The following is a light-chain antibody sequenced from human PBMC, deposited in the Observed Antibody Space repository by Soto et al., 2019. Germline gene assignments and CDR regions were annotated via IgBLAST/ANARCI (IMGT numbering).Light chain of an antibody. CDR3: CSYTTSNTRQIV. V-gene: IGLV2-14*01. J-gene: IGLJ1*01. CDR1: SSDAGGYNY. Sequence: QSVLTQPASVSGSPGQSITISFTGTSSDAGGYNYVSWYQQHPGKAPKFMIYDVSNRPSGVSNRFSGSKSGNTASLTISGLQAEDEADYYCCSYTTSNTRQIVFGTGTKVTVL. CDR2: DVS.